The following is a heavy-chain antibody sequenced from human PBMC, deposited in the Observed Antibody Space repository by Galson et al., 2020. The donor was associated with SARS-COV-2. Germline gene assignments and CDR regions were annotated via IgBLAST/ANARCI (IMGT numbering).Heavy chain of an antibody. CDR2: ISGSGGST. CDR3: ARADTAMDYVDY. Sequence: GGSLRLSCAASGFTFSSYAMSWVRQAPGKGLEWVSAISGSGGSTYYADSVKGRFTISRDNSKNTLYLQMNSLRAEDTAVYYCARADTAMDYVDYWGQGTLVTVSS. CDR1: GFTFSSYA. J-gene: IGHJ4*02. V-gene: IGHV3-23*01. D-gene: IGHD5-18*01.